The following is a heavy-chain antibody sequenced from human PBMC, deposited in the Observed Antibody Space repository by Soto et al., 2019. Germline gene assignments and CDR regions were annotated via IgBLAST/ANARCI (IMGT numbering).Heavy chain of an antibody. D-gene: IGHD2-15*01. J-gene: IGHJ3*02. CDR3: ARKRDVVVVAATLLEGEDAFDI. CDR1: GFTFSSYA. Sequence: QVQLVESGGGVVEPGRSLRLSCAASGFTFSSYAMHWVRQAPGKGLEWVAVISYDGSNKYYADSVKGRFTISRDNSKNTLYLQMNSLRAEDTAVYYCARKRDVVVVAATLLEGEDAFDIWGQGTMVTVSS. CDR2: ISYDGSNK. V-gene: IGHV3-30-3*01.